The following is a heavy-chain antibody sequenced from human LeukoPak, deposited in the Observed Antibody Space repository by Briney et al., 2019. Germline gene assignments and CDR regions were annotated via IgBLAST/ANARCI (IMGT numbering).Heavy chain of an antibody. CDR2: SYYSGST. CDR3: ARRGELRYFDWSYAFDP. V-gene: IGHV4-39*01. J-gene: IGHJ5*02. CDR1: GGSISSSSYY. D-gene: IGHD3-9*01. Sequence: SETLSLTCTVSGGSISSSSYYWGWIRQPPGKGLEWIGSSYYSGSTYYNPSLKSRVTISVDTSKNQFSLKLSSVTAADTAVYYCARRGELRYFDWSYAFDPWGQGTLVTVSS.